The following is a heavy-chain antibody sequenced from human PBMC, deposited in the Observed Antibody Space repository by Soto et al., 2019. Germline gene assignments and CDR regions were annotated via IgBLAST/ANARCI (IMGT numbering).Heavy chain of an antibody. CDR2: ISGSGGST. V-gene: IGHV3-23*01. J-gene: IGHJ4*02. CDR1: GFHFSSYA. CDR3: AKADRSYFDY. Sequence: GGSLSLSCAASGFHFSSYAMSWVRQAPGKGLEWVSAISGSGGSTYYADSVKGRFTISRDNSKNTLYLQMNSLRAEDTAVYYCAKADRSYFDYWGQGTLVTVSS.